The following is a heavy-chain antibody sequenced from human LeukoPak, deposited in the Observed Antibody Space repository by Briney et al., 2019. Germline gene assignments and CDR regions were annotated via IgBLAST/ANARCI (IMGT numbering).Heavy chain of an antibody. CDR1: GFTFSSYS. D-gene: IGHD5-18*01. Sequence: PGGSLRLSCAASGFTFSSYSMNWVRQAPGKGLEWVSYISSSSSTIYYADSVKGRFTISRDNAKNSLYLQMNSLRAEDTAVYYCARDQQPRNWIQLLGPPGYGLGPVNWFDPWGQGTLVTVSS. CDR3: ARDQQPRNWIQLLGPPGYGLGPVNWFDP. CDR2: ISSSSSTI. J-gene: IGHJ5*02. V-gene: IGHV3-48*01.